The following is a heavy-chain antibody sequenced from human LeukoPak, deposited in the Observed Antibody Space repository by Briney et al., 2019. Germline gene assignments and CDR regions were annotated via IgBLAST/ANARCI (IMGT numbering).Heavy chain of an antibody. CDR1: GYTFTSYG. CDR3: ARALDYGGRAYFDY. V-gene: IGHV1-18*01. J-gene: IGHJ4*02. Sequence: ASVKVSCKASGYTFTSYGISWVRQAPGQGLEWMGWVSAYNGNTNYAQKLQGRVTMTTDTSTSTAYMELRSLRSDDTAVYYCARALDYGGRAYFDYWGQGTLVTVSS. D-gene: IGHD4-23*01. CDR2: VSAYNGNT.